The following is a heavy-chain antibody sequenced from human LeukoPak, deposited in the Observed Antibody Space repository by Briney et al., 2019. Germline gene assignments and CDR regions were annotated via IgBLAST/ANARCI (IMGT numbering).Heavy chain of an antibody. D-gene: IGHD4-17*01. CDR1: GGTLISYA. CDR2: IIPIFGTA. V-gene: IGHV1-69*06. Sequence: ASVKVSCKASGGTLISYAISWVRQAPGQGLEWMGGIIPIFGTANYAQKFQGRVTITADKSTSTAYMELSSLRSEDTAVYYCARDGDYNPLDYWGQGTLVTVSS. CDR3: ARDGDYNPLDY. J-gene: IGHJ4*02.